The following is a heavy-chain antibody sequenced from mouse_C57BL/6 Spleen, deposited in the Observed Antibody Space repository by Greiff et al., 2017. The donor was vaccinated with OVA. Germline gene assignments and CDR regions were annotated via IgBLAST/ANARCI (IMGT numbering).Heavy chain of an antibody. CDR2: IDPENGDT. D-gene: IGHD1-2*01. J-gene: IGHJ4*01. V-gene: IGHV14-4*01. Sequence: EVQLQQSGAELVRPGASVKLSCTASGFNIKDDYMHWVKQRPEQGLEWIGWIDPENGDTEYASKFQGKATITADTSSNTAYLQLSSLTSEDTAVYYCTFITRGNAMDYWGQGTSVTVSS. CDR3: TFITRGNAMDY. CDR1: GFNIKDDY.